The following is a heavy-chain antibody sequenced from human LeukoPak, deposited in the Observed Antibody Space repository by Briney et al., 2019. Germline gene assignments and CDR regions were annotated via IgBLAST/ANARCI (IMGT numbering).Heavy chain of an antibody. Sequence: SETLSLTCTVSGGSISSSSYYWGWIRQPPGKGLEWIGSIYYSGSTYYNPSLKSRVTISVDTSKNQFSLKLSSVTAADTAVYYCARVWNTGHTIHPRGWFDPWGQGTLVTVSS. CDR1: GGSISSSSYY. D-gene: IGHD3-16*01. CDR2: IYYSGST. V-gene: IGHV4-39*01. J-gene: IGHJ5*02. CDR3: ARVWNTGHTIHPRGWFDP.